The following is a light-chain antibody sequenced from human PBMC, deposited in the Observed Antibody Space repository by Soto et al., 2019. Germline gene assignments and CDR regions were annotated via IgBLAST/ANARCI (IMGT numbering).Light chain of an antibody. CDR1: TSDIGNYKY. J-gene: IGLJ3*02. V-gene: IGLV2-14*01. CDR2: EVS. Sequence: QSALTQPASVSGSPGQSITISCTGTTSDIGNYKYVSWYQQHPGTAPKLLIYEVSNRPSGVSNRFSGSKSDNTASLTISGLQAEDEADYYCTSYTNSGTWVFGGGTKLTVL. CDR3: TSYTNSGTWV.